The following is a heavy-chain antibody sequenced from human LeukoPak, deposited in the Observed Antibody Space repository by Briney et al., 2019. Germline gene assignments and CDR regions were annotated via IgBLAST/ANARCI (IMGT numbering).Heavy chain of an antibody. D-gene: IGHD6-19*01. V-gene: IGHV1-2*02. J-gene: IGHJ4*02. Sequence: PGASVKVSCKASGYTFSAYCMHWVRQAPGQGLEWMGCINPQSGGTNYAQQFQDRVTMTRDTSISSTYMELSRLKSDDTAVYYCVRDLGISGWYAPPLGYFDSWGQGTLVTVSS. CDR2: INPQSGGT. CDR3: VRDLGISGWYAPPLGYFDS. CDR1: GYTFSAYC.